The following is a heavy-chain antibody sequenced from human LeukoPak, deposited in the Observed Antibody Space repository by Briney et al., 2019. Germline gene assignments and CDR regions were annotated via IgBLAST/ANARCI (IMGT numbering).Heavy chain of an antibody. D-gene: IGHD6-13*01. CDR1: GFTFSDYS. V-gene: IGHV3-69-1*02. J-gene: IGHJ4*02. Sequence: GGSLRLSCSASGFTFSDYSMNWVRQAPGKGLEWVAYIKSSIYYADSVKGRFTISRDNAKNLLYLQMNSLTVEDTAVYYCARDDTSSWYQEYWGQGTLVTVSS. CDR3: ARDDTSSWYQEY. CDR2: IKSSI.